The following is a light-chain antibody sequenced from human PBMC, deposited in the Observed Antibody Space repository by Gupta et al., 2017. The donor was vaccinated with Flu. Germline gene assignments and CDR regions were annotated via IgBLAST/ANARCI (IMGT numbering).Light chain of an antibody. J-gene: IGKJ1*01. CDR3: QHYYSRPRT. CDR2: WAS. Sequence: LGERATINCNSSQSVLYTSTNRNYLAWYQQKPGQPPKLLIFWASSRDSGVPDRFSGSGSGTDFTLTISSLEAEDVAVYYCQHYYSRPRTFGQGTKVEIK. V-gene: IGKV4-1*01. CDR1: QSVLYTSTNRNY.